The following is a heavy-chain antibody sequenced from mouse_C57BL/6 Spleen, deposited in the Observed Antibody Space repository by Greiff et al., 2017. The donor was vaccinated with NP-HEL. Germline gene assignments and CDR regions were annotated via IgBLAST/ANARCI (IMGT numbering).Heavy chain of an antibody. CDR3: ARGEGAMDY. J-gene: IGHJ4*01. Sequence: VQLQQSGAELVRPGSSVKLSCKASGYTFTSYWMHWVKQRPIQGLEWIGNIDPSDSETHYNQKFKDKATLTVDKSSSTAYMQLSSLTSEDSAVYYWARGEGAMDYWGQGTSVTVAS. CDR1: GYTFTSYW. V-gene: IGHV1-52*01. CDR2: IDPSDSET.